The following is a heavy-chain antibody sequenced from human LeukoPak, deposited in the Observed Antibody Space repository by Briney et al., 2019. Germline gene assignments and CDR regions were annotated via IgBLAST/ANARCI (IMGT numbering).Heavy chain of an antibody. CDR3: AKLYSSIWEVYYFFMDV. V-gene: IGHV3-48*01. D-gene: IGHD6-13*01. Sequence: GGSLRLSCAASGFTFSSYSMNWVRQAPGKGLEWVSYISSSSSTIYYADSVKGRFTISRDNAKNSLYLQMNSLRAEDTAVYYCAKLYSSIWEVYYFFMDVWGKGTTVTVSS. CDR1: GFTFSSYS. CDR2: ISSSSSTI. J-gene: IGHJ6*03.